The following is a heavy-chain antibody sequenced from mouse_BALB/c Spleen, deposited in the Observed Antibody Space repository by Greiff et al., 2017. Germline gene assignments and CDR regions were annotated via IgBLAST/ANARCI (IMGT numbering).Heavy chain of an antibody. Sequence: VQLQQSGAELVKPGASVKLSCTASGFYIKDTYMHWVKQRPEQGLEWIGRIDPANGNTKYDPKFQGKATITADTSSNTAYLQLSSLTSEDTAVYYCARAYGNYPFAYWGQGTLVTVSA. CDR1: GFYIKDTY. CDR2: IDPANGNT. V-gene: IGHV14-3*02. CDR3: ARAYGNYPFAY. J-gene: IGHJ3*01. D-gene: IGHD2-10*02.